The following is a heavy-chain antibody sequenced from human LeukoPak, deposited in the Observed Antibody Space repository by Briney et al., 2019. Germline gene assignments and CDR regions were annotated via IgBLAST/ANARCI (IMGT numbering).Heavy chain of an antibody. D-gene: IGHD3-22*01. Sequence: SETLSLTCTVSGGSISSSSYYWGWIRQPPGKGLEWIGSIYYSGSTYYNPSLKSRVTISVDTSKNQFSLKLSSVTAADTAVYYCARVRAMIVVAVDYWGQGTLVTVSS. CDR1: GGSISSSSYY. CDR3: ARVRAMIVVAVDY. CDR2: IYYSGST. V-gene: IGHV4-39*07. J-gene: IGHJ4*02.